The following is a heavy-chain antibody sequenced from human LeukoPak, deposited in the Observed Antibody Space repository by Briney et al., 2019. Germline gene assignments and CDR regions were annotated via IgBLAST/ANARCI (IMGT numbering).Heavy chain of an antibody. D-gene: IGHD6-19*01. V-gene: IGHV4-39*07. CDR2: IYYSGST. CDR1: GGSISSSSYY. J-gene: IGHJ4*02. CDR3: ARRGSGRLLDY. Sequence: PSETLSLTCTVSGGSISSSSYYWGWIRQPPGKGLEWIGSIYYSGSTYYNPSLKSRVTISVDTSKNQFSLKLSSVTAADTAVYYCARRGSGRLLDYWGQGTLVTVSS.